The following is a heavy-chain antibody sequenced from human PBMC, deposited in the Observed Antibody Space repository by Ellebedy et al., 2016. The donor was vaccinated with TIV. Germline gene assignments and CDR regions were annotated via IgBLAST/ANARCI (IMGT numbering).Heavy chain of an antibody. CDR3: ARDPGSWLTDY. Sequence: AASVKVSCKASGYTFNSYGISWVRQAPGQGLEWMGWVSGYNGNTQYAQKFQGRVTMTTDTSTTTAYMELRSLRSDDTAVYYCARDPGSWLTDYWGQGTLVTVSS. D-gene: IGHD6-13*01. CDR2: VSGYNGNT. V-gene: IGHV1-18*01. J-gene: IGHJ4*02. CDR1: GYTFNSYG.